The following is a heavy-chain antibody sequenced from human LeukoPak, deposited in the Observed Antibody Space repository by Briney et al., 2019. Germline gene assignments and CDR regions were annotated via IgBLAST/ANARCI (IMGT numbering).Heavy chain of an antibody. D-gene: IGHD4-11*01. Sequence: ASVKVSCKASGYTFISYVMHWVRQAPGQRLEWMGWINIGNGNTKYSQEFQGRVIITRDTSASTAYMELSSLTSGDTAVYYCARDPGLPPDYWGQGTLVTVSS. CDR3: ARDPGLPPDY. CDR2: INIGNGNT. J-gene: IGHJ4*02. V-gene: IGHV1-3*04. CDR1: GYTFISYV.